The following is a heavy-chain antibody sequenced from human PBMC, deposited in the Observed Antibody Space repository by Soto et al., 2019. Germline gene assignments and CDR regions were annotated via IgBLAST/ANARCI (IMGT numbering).Heavy chain of an antibody. V-gene: IGHV3-33*01. CDR1: GFTFGRFG. CDR2: LWLDGSNK. D-gene: IGHD1-1*01. J-gene: IGHJ4*02. Sequence: GGSLRLSCVASGFTFGRFGMHWVRQAPGKGLEWVAVLWLDGSNKYYADSVKGRFSISRDTSKSTLYLQMDSLRAEDTAIYYCARDLTQQLALDYWGQGTQVTVSS. CDR3: ARDLTQQLALDY.